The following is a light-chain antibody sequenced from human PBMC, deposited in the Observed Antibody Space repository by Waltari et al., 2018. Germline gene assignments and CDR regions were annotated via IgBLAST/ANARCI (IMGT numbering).Light chain of an antibody. CDR1: QTVDNK. J-gene: IGKJ2*01. CDR3: QQYNSWPPEYT. Sequence: EIVLTQSPATLSVSPGETATLSCGASQTVDNKLAWYQKKPGQAPRLLIYGASSRASGIPARFSGSGSGTEFTLTISSLQSEDFAVYYCQQYNSWPPEYTFGQGTKLENK. CDR2: GAS. V-gene: IGKV3-15*01.